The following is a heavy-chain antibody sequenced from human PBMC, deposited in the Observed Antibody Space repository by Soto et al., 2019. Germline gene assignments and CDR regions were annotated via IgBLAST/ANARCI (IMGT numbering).Heavy chain of an antibody. CDR1: GFTFSGSA. Sequence: PGGSLRLSCAASGFTFSGSAMHWVRQASGKGLEWVGRIRSKANSYATAYAASVKGRFTISRDDSKNTVYLQMNSLKTEDTAVYYCTRGIAAAVNWFDPWGQGTLVTVSS. V-gene: IGHV3-73*01. J-gene: IGHJ5*02. CDR3: TRGIAAAVNWFDP. CDR2: IRSKANSYAT. D-gene: IGHD6-13*01.